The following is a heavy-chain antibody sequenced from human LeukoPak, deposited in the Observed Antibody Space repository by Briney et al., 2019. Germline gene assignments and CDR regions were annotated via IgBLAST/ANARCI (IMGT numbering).Heavy chain of an antibody. Sequence: SQTLSLTCTVSGGSISSGDYYWSWIRQPPGQGLEWIGYIYYSGSTYYNPSLKSRVTISVDTSKNQFSLKLSSVTAADTAVYYCASLGGYCTNGVCFNDYWGQGTLVTVSS. CDR2: IYYSGST. V-gene: IGHV4-30-4*01. D-gene: IGHD2-8*01. CDR3: ASLGGYCTNGVCFNDY. J-gene: IGHJ4*02. CDR1: GGSISSGDYY.